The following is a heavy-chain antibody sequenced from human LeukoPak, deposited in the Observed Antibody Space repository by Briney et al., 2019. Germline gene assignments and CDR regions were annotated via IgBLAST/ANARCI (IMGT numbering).Heavy chain of an antibody. CDR2: IFTSSIT. D-gene: IGHD3-10*01. CDR1: GGSISIYY. V-gene: IGHV4-4*07. Sequence: PSETLSLTCTVSGGSISIYYWNWIRQPAGKGLGWIGRIFTSSITNYNHTLKSLATMSVKTSNTQFPLNLSAVIAADTAIYCCTRETSETYYNPLGYMDGWGKGTTVTV. J-gene: IGHJ6*03. CDR3: TRETSETYYNPLGYMDG.